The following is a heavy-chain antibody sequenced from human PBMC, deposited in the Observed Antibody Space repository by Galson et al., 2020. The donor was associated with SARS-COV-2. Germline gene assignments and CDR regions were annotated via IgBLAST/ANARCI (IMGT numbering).Heavy chain of an antibody. CDR2: IYYSGGT. J-gene: IGHJ4*02. Sequence: SETLSLTCAVSGGSISTYYWSWLRQPPGKGLEWIGNIYYSGGTNYNPSLKDRVTISIDASGDPFYSDHFSLKLSCVTAADTAVYYCGGGLVRGIWRRFDSWGLGALVTVSS. CDR3: GGGLVRGIWRRFDS. CDR1: GGSISTYY. D-gene: IGHD3-16*01. V-gene: IGHV4-59*13.